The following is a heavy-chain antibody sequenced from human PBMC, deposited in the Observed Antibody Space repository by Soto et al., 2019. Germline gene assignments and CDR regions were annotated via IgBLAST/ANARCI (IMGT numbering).Heavy chain of an antibody. J-gene: IGHJ6*02. V-gene: IGHV1-69*06. CDR3: ARIAPYYYYGMDV. CDR1: GGTFSSYA. CDR2: IIPIFGTA. D-gene: IGHD2-21*01. Sequence: ASVKVSCKASGGTFSSYAISWVRQAPGQGLEWMGGIIPIFGTANYAQKFQGRVTITADKSTSTAYMELSSLRSEDTAVYYCARIAPYYYYGMDVWGQGTTVTVSS.